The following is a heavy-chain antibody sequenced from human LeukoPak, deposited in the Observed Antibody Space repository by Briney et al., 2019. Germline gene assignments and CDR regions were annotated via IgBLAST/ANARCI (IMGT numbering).Heavy chain of an antibody. CDR1: GGSISSGDSY. CDR3: ATIYDILTGYHDY. J-gene: IGHJ4*02. CDR2: IYYSGST. V-gene: IGHV4-30-4*01. D-gene: IGHD3-9*01. Sequence: PSETLSLTCTFSGGSISSGDSYWSWIRQPPGKGLEWIGYIYYSGSTYYNPSLKSRVTISVDTSKNQFSLKLSSVTAADTAVYYCATIYDILTGYHDYWGQGTLVTVSS.